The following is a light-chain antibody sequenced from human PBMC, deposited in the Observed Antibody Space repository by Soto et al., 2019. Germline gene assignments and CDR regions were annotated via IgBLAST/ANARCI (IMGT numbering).Light chain of an antibody. CDR2: DAS. J-gene: IGKJ2*01. V-gene: IGKV1-5*01. CDR1: QSISSC. Sequence: EIQMTQSPSTLSASVGDRVTITCRASQSISSCLAWYQQKPGKAPRLLIYDASSLETGVPSRFSGSGSGTEFTLTISSLQPDDFAAYYCQQYNNYPYTFGQGTKLEIK. CDR3: QQYNNYPYT.